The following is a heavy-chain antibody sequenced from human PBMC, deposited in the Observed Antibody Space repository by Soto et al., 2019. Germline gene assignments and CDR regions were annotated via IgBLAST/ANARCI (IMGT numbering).Heavy chain of an antibody. CDR3: ATRVQDPGKYYYGMDV. CDR2: IYPGDSDT. D-gene: IGHD6-13*01. CDR1: GYSFTSYW. J-gene: IGHJ6*02. V-gene: IGHV5-51*01. Sequence: PGESLKISCKVSGYSFTSYWIGWVRQMPGKGLEWMGIIYPGDSDTRYSPSFQGQVTISADKSISTAYLQWSSLKASDTAMYYCATRVQDPGKYYYGMDVWGQGTTVTVSS.